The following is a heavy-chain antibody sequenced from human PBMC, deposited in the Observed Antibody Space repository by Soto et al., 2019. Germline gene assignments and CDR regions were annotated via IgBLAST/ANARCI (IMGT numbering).Heavy chain of an antibody. CDR3: ARDAGDSSGWRPTYYYYYGMDV. J-gene: IGHJ6*02. CDR2: ISSSSSYI. Sequence: GGSLRLSCAASGFTFSSYSMNWVRQAPGKGLEWVSSISSSSSYIYYADSVKGRFTISRDNAKNSLYLQMSSLRAEDTAVYYCARDAGDSSGWRPTYYYYYGMDVWGQGTTVTVSS. V-gene: IGHV3-21*01. D-gene: IGHD6-19*01. CDR1: GFTFSSYS.